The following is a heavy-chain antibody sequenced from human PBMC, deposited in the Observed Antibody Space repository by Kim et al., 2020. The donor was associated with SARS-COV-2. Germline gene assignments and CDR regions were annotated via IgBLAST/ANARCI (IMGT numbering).Heavy chain of an antibody. CDR1: SDSISSYY. J-gene: IGHJ4*02. CDR3: TRSEGRGSWHQFDY. D-gene: IGHD6-13*01. Sequence: GSLSLTCTVSSDSISSYYWSWIRQLPGKGLEWLGYIYYSGSTDYNPSLKSRVTISWDTSKNQVSLDVTSVSAADTAVYYCTRSEGRGSWHQFDYWGQGMLVTVSS. V-gene: IGHV4-59*01. CDR2: IYYSGST.